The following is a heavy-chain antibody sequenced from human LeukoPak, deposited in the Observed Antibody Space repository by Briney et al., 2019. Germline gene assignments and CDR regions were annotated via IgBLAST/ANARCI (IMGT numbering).Heavy chain of an antibody. CDR3: AKFRSDAFDI. CDR1: GGFITSGGYY. J-gene: IGHJ3*02. CDR2: ISHSGYS. Sequence: SETLSLTCSVSGGFITSGGYYWNWVRQLPEKGLEWLGYISHSGYSYYNPSLKSRPTISADTSKNQFSLELTSVTAADTAVYYCAKFRSDAFDIWGQGTMVTVSS. V-gene: IGHV4-31*03.